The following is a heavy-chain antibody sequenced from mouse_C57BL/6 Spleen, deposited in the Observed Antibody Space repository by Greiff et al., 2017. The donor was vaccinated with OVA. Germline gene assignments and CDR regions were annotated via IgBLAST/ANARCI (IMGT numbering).Heavy chain of an antibody. CDR1: GYSFTGYY. CDR3: ARSGEDYGAVMDY. D-gene: IGHD2-4*01. CDR2: INPSTGGT. V-gene: IGHV1-42*01. Sequence: EVKLQESGPELVKPGASVKISCKASGYSFTGYYMNWVKQSPEKSLEWIGAINPSTGGTTYNQKFKAKATLTVDKSSSTAYMQLKSRTSEDSAVYYCARSGEDYGAVMDYWGQGTSVTVAS. J-gene: IGHJ4*01.